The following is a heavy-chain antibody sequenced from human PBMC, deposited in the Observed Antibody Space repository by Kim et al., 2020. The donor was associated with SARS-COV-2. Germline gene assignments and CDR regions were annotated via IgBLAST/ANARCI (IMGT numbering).Heavy chain of an antibody. CDR2: IKSKTDGGTT. J-gene: IGHJ4*01. Sequence: GGSLRLSCAASGFTFSNAWMSWVRQAPGKGLECVGRIKSKTDGGTTDYAAPVKGRFTISRDDSKNTLYLQMNSLKTEDTAVYYCTTDLYYYDSSDYFDYWGPGTLVTVSS. V-gene: IGHV3-15*01. D-gene: IGHD3-22*01. CDR1: GFTFSNAW. CDR3: TTDLYYYDSSDYFDY.